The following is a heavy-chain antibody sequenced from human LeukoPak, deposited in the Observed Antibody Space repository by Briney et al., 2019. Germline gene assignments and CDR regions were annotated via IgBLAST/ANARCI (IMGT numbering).Heavy chain of an antibody. CDR1: GFTFSSYA. CDR2: ISYDGSNK. D-gene: IGHD5-12*01. CDR3: AREQNSGYDWKEPYYYYYGMDV. J-gene: IGHJ6*02. V-gene: IGHV3-30-3*01. Sequence: PGRFLRLSCAASGFTFSSYAMHWVRQAPGKGLEWVAVISYDGSNKYYADSVKGRFIISRDNSKNTLYLQMNSLRAEDTAVYYCAREQNSGYDWKEPYYYYYGMDVWGQGTTVTVSS.